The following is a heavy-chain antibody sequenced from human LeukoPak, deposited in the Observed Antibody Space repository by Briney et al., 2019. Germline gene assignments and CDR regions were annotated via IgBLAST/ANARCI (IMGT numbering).Heavy chain of an antibody. CDR2: IITIFGTA. V-gene: IGHV1-69*05. CDR1: GGTFSSYS. D-gene: IGHD4-17*01. CDR3: ARGAYGDYATGFSFDY. J-gene: IGHJ4*02. Sequence: SVKVSCTASGGTFSSYSISWVRQAPGQGLEWVAGIITIFGTANYAQTFQGRVTITTDESTSTAYMELSSLRAEDTAVYYCARGAYGDYATGFSFDYWGQGTLVTVSS.